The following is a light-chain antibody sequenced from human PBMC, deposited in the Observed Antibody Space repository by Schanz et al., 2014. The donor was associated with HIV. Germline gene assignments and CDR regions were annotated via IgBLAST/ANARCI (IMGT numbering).Light chain of an antibody. J-gene: IGKJ1*01. CDR2: RAS. Sequence: EIVLTQSPGTLSLFPGERAALSCRASQSVTSNLAWYQQRPGQAPRLLIYRASTRAAGIPARFSGSGSGTXXTLTISSLEXEXXXXXXCQQYGSSPPWTFGQGTKVEIK. CDR1: QSVTSN. CDR3: QQYGSSPPWT. V-gene: IGKV3-20*01.